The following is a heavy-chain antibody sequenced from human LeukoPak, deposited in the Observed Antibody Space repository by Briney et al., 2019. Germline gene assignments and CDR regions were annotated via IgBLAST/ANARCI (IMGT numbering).Heavy chain of an antibody. CDR2: IYYSGGT. CDR1: GGSISSYY. D-gene: IGHD6-13*01. Sequence: SETLSLTCTVSGGSISSYYWSWIRQPPGKGLEWIGYIYYSGGTNYNPSLKSRVTISVDTSKNQFSLKLSSVTAADTAVYYCARGESSSSWSYYYYYYMDVWGKGTTVTISS. J-gene: IGHJ6*03. V-gene: IGHV4-59*01. CDR3: ARGESSSSWSYYYYYYMDV.